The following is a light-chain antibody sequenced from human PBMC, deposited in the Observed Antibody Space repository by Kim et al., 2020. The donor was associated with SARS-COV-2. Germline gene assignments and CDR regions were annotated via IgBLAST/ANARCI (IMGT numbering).Light chain of an antibody. Sequence: MSPGERATLSCRASQSVSSNLAWHQQKPGQAPRLLIYDASTRATGIPARFSGSGSGTQFTLTISSLQSEDFAVYYCHQYNNWPLTFGGGTKVDIK. J-gene: IGKJ4*01. V-gene: IGKV3-15*01. CDR3: HQYNNWPLT. CDR1: QSVSSN. CDR2: DAS.